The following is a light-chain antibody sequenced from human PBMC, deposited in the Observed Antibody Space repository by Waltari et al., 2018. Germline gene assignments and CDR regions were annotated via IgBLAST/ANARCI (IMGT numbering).Light chain of an antibody. CDR1: QSISSW. CDR2: KAS. V-gene: IGKV1-5*03. Sequence: DIQMTQSPSTLSASVGDRVTTTCRASQSISSWLAWYQQKPVKAPKLLMYKASSLESGVPSRFSGSGSGTEFTLTISSLQPDEFATYYCQQYKSYSLTFGGGTKMEIK. CDR3: QQYKSYSLT. J-gene: IGKJ4*01.